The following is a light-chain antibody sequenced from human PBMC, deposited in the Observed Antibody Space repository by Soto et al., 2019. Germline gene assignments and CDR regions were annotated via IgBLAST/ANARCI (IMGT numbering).Light chain of an antibody. CDR2: GAS. CDR1: QTVTSNF. V-gene: IGKV3-20*01. Sequence: VLTQSPGTLSLSPGERATLSCRASQTVTSNFLAWYQEKPGQAPRLLIYGASSRATGIPDRFSGSGSGTDFTLTISRLEPEDFAVYYCRQYGRSPEITFGQGTRPAIK. CDR3: RQYGRSPEIT. J-gene: IGKJ5*01.